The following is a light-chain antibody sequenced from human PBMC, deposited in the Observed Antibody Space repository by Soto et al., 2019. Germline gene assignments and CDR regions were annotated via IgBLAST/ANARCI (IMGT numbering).Light chain of an antibody. Sequence: IVVNQSPPSLPVTLGPPASIDFRSSEILVPSDGNTYLSWFQQRPGQPPRLLIYKISNRFSGVPYRFSGSGAGTDFTLKISRVEAEDVGVYYCMQGTLWWTFGQGTKVDI. CDR2: KIS. V-gene: IGKV2-24*01. J-gene: IGKJ1*01. CDR1: EILVPSDGNTY. CDR3: MQGTLWWT.